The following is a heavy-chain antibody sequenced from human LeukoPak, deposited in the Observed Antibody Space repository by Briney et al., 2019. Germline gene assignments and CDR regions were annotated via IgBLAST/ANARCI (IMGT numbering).Heavy chain of an antibody. J-gene: IGHJ4*02. CDR2: ISVSSDTI. D-gene: IGHD6-19*01. CDR1: GFTFSDYY. V-gene: IGHV3-11*04. Sequence: PGGSLRLSCAASGFTFSDYYMSWIRQAPGKGLEWVSYISVSSDTIYYADSVKGRFTISRDNVKNSLYLQMNSLRDEDTAVYYCARNRASSAAGLIDYWGQGTLVTVSP. CDR3: ARNRASSAAGLIDY.